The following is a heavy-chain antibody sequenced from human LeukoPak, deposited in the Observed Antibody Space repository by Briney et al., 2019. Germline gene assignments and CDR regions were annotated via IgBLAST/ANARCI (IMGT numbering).Heavy chain of an antibody. Sequence: ASVKVSCKASGYTFTSYGISWVRQAPGQGLEWMGLINPDSGGTSYAQQFQGRVTMTRDTSISTVYMELSSLRSDDTALYYCAKDMIGSYDYWGQGTLVTVSS. CDR3: AKDMIGSYDY. V-gene: IGHV1-2*02. D-gene: IGHD1-26*01. CDR2: INPDSGGT. J-gene: IGHJ4*02. CDR1: GYTFTSYG.